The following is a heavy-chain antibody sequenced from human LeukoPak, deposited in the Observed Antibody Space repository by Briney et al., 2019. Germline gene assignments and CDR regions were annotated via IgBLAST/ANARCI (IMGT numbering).Heavy chain of an antibody. CDR3: ARRLNYYDSGGYYRYDAFDI. J-gene: IGHJ3*02. Sequence: PSETLSLTCTVSGGSISSYYWSWIRQPPGKGLEWIGYIYYSGSTNYNPSLKSRVTISVDTSKNQFSLKLSSVTAADTAVYYCARRLNYYDSGGYYRYDAFDIWGQGTMVTVSS. CDR1: GGSISSYY. CDR2: IYYSGST. D-gene: IGHD3-22*01. V-gene: IGHV4-59*08.